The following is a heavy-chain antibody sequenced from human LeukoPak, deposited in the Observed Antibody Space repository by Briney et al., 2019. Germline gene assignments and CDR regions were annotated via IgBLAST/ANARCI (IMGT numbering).Heavy chain of an antibody. CDR2: IYYSGST. V-gene: IGHV4-39*07. Sequence: SETLSLTCTVSGGSIRSCSYYWGWIRRPPGKGLEWIGNIYYSGSTYYNPSLESRVTISVETSKNQFSLKLSSVTAADTAVYYSARDVTIFGVAPFDYWGQGTLVTVSS. D-gene: IGHD3-3*01. J-gene: IGHJ4*02. CDR1: GGSIRSCSYY. CDR3: ARDVTIFGVAPFDY.